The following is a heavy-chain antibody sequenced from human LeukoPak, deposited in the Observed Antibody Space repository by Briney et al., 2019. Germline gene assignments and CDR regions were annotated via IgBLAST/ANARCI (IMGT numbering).Heavy chain of an antibody. V-gene: IGHV5-51*01. J-gene: IGHJ6*02. CDR1: GYSFTSYW. Sequence: GESPKISCKGSGYSFTSYWIGWVRQMPGKGLEWMGIIYPGDSDTRYSPSFQGQVTISADKSISTAYLQWSSLKASDTAMYYCARGGIAVASNYYYYGMDVWGQGTTVTVSS. D-gene: IGHD6-19*01. CDR3: ARGGIAVASNYYYYGMDV. CDR2: IYPGDSDT.